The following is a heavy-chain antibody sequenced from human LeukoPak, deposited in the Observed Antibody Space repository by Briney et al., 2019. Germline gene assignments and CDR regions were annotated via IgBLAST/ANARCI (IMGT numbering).Heavy chain of an antibody. J-gene: IGHJ5*02. Sequence: TGGSLRLSCAASGFSFSTYGMFWVRQAPGKGLEWVGVVSYDGSKQYYADSVKGRFTISRDNSKNTLYLQMNSLRAEDTAVYYCAKSETGTGEFDPWGQGTLVTVSS. CDR2: VSYDGSKQ. D-gene: IGHD1-1*01. CDR3: AKSETGTGEFDP. V-gene: IGHV3-33*06. CDR1: GFSFSTYG.